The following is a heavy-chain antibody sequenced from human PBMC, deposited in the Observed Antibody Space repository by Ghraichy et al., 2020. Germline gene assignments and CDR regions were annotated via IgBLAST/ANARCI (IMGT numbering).Heavy chain of an antibody. J-gene: IGHJ4*02. CDR3: ARTRRRSTSCYYFDY. CDR2: IKQDGREK. D-gene: IGHD2-2*01. CDR1: GFTFSSYW. Sequence: GGSLRLSCAASGFTFSSYWMSWVRQAPGKGLEWVANIKQDGREKYYVDSVKGRFTISRDNAKNSLYLQMNSLRAEDTAVYYCARTRRRSTSCYYFDYWGQGTLVTVSS. V-gene: IGHV3-7*03.